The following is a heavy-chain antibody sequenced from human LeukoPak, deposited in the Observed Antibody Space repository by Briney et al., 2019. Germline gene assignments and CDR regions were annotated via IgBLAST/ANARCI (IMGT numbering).Heavy chain of an antibody. CDR1: GGSISSGGYY. CDR3: ARGVLWFGELVPPNWFDP. CDR2: IYYSGST. D-gene: IGHD3-10*01. V-gene: IGHV4-31*03. Sequence: SETLSLTCTVSGGSISSGGYYWSWIRQHPGKGLEWIGYIYYSGSTYYNPSLKSRVTISVDTSKNQFSLKLSSVTAADTAVYYCARGVLWFGELVPPNWFDPWGQGTLVTVSS. J-gene: IGHJ5*02.